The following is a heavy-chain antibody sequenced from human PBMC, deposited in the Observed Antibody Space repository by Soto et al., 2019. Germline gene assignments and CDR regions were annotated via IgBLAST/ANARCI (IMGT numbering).Heavy chain of an antibody. Sequence: EVQLVESGGGLIQPGGSLRLSCAASGFTVSSNYMSWVRQAPGKGLEWVSSISSSSSYIYYADSVKGRFTISRDNAKNSLYLQMNSLRAEDTAVYYCARALRLSYYYDSSGYYYGADYWGQGTLVTVSS. D-gene: IGHD3-22*01. CDR1: GFTVSSNY. CDR2: ISSSSSYI. CDR3: ARALRLSYYYDSSGYYYGADY. J-gene: IGHJ4*02. V-gene: IGHV3-21*01.